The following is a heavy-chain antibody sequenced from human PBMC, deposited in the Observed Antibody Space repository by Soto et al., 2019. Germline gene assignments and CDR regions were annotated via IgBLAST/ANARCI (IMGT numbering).Heavy chain of an antibody. CDR2: IIPNFGTA. Sequence: QVQLVQSGAAEKKPGSSVKVSCKASGGTFSSYATSWVRQAPGQGLEWMGRIIPNFGTANYAQKFQGRVTITADESTSTAYRGRSSLRSEDTAVYYCARGRPIAARPGGHFDYWGQGTLVTVSS. V-gene: IGHV1-69*18. J-gene: IGHJ4*02. CDR1: GGTFSSYA. CDR3: ARGRPIAARPGGHFDY. D-gene: IGHD6-6*01.